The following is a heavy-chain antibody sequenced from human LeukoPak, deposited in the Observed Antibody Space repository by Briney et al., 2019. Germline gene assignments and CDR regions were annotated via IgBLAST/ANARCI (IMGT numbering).Heavy chain of an antibody. CDR1: GYTFTSYA. Sequence: ASVKVSRKASGYTFTSYAMNWVRQATGQGLEWMGWMNPNSGNTGYAQKFQGRVTITRNTSISTAYMELSSLRSEDTAVYYCARTIFGSVLGAFDIWGQGTMVTVSS. D-gene: IGHD3-3*01. J-gene: IGHJ3*02. V-gene: IGHV1-8*03. CDR3: ARTIFGSVLGAFDI. CDR2: MNPNSGNT.